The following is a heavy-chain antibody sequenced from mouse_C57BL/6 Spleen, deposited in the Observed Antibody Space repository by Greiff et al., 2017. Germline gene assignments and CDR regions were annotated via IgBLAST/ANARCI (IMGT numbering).Heavy chain of an antibody. V-gene: IGHV1-52*01. D-gene: IGHD2-2*01. CDR3: ARSLGYDGRFAY. CDR1: GYTFTSYW. J-gene: IGHJ3*01. Sequence: QVHVKQPGAELVRPGSSVKLSCKASGYTFTSYWMHWVKQRPIQGLEWIGNIDPSDSDTHYNQKFKDKATLTVDKSSSTAYMQLSSLTSEDSAVYYCARSLGYDGRFAYWGQGTLVTVSA. CDR2: IDPSDSDT.